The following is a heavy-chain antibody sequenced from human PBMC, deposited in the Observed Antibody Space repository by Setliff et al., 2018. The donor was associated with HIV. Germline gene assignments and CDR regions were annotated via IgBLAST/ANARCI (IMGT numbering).Heavy chain of an antibody. CDR3: ARAPRSPLRWRDNLLSSSSFFMDV. Sequence: GESLKISCKGSGYSFSNYWIGWVRQMPGKGLEWMGIIYPGDSDTRYSPSFQGQVTISADKSISAVYLQWDSLKASDSAIYYCARAPRSPLRWRDNLLSSSSFFMDVWGKGTTVTVS. CDR2: IYPGDSDT. J-gene: IGHJ6*03. CDR1: GYSFSNYW. V-gene: IGHV5-51*01. D-gene: IGHD2-21*01.